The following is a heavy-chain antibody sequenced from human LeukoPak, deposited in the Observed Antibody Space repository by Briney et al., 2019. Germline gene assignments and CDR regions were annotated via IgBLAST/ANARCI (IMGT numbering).Heavy chain of an antibody. J-gene: IGHJ4*02. CDR3: ARDPDRYDILTGYYSN. V-gene: IGHV3-21*01. CDR1: GFTFSSYS. CDR2: ISSSSSYI. Sequence: GGSLRLSCAASGFTFSSYSMNWVRRAPGKGLEWVSSISSSSSYIYYADSVKGRFTISRDNAKNSLYLQMNSLRAEDTAVYYCARDPDRYDILTGYYSNWGQGTLVTVSS. D-gene: IGHD3-9*01.